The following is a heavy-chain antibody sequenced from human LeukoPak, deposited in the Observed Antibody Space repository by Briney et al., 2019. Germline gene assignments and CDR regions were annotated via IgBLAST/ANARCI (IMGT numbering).Heavy chain of an antibody. CDR2: ISGYNGNT. Sequence: ASVKVSCKPSGYTFISYGISWVRQAPGQGLEWMGWISGYNGNTNYAQKLQGRVTMTTDTSTSTAYVELRSLTSDDTAVYYCARATHRTGDAFDIRGQGTMVTVSS. CDR3: ARATHRTGDAFDI. CDR1: GYTFISYG. J-gene: IGHJ3*02. D-gene: IGHD3-10*01. V-gene: IGHV1-18*01.